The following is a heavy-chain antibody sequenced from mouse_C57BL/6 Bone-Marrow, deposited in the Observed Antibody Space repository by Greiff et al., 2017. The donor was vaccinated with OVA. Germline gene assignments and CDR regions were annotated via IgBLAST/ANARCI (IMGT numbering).Heavy chain of an antibody. V-gene: IGHV8-8*01. CDR2: IWWDDDK. Sequence: QVTLKVCGPGILQPSQTLSLTCSFSGFSLSTFGMGVGWIRQPSGKGLEWLAHIWWDDDKYYNPALKSRLTISKDTSKNQVFLKIANVDTADTATYYCARIVEGIYYYGSSSFAYWGQGTLVTVSA. D-gene: IGHD1-1*01. CDR1: GFSLSTFGMG. CDR3: ARIVEGIYYYGSSSFAY. J-gene: IGHJ3*01.